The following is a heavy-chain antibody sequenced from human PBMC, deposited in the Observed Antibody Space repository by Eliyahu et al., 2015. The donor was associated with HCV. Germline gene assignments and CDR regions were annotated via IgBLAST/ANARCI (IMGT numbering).Heavy chain of an antibody. D-gene: IGHD2-2*01. Sequence: EVQLLESGGGLVQPGGSLRXSCAASGFTFSSYAXSWXXQAPGKGLEWVSAXSGSXGSTYYADSVKGRFTISRDNSKNTLYLQMNSLRAEDTAVYYCAKVGCSSTSCYSDRSIQTDLYFDYWGQGTLVTVSS. CDR2: XSGSXGST. CDR3: AKVGCSSTSCYSDRSIQTDLYFDY. J-gene: IGHJ4*02. CDR1: GFTFSSYA. V-gene: IGHV3-23*01.